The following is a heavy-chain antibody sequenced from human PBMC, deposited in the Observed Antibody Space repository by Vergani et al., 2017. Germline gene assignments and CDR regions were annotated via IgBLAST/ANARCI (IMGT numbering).Heavy chain of an antibody. CDR1: GYTFTGYY. CDR2: INPKSGGT. CDR3: ASVAVNSLFGVDP. Sequence: QVQLVQSGAEVKKPGASVKVSCKASGYTFTGYYMHWVRQAPGKGLEWMGWINPKSGGTNYAQKFQGRVTMTRATSISTAYMELSRLRSDDTAVYYCASVAVNSLFGVDPWGRGTLVTVSS. J-gene: IGHJ5*02. D-gene: IGHD3-16*01. V-gene: IGHV1-2*02.